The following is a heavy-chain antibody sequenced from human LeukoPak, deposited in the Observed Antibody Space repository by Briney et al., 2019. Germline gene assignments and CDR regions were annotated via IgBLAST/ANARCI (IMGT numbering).Heavy chain of an antibody. CDR3: ASRVVGAIGVGAFDI. V-gene: IGHV3-23*01. CDR2: ISGSGVAT. Sequence: GGSLRLSCAASGFTFNNYAMSWVRQAPGKGLEWVSAISGSGVATYYADSVKGRFTISRDNSKNTLYLQMNSLRAEDTAVYYCASRVVGAIGVGAFDIWGQGTMVTVSS. CDR1: GFTFNNYA. J-gene: IGHJ3*02. D-gene: IGHD2-15*01.